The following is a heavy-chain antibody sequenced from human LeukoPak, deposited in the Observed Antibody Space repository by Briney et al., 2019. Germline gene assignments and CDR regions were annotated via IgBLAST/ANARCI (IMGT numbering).Heavy chain of an antibody. CDR2: INPNSGGT. V-gene: IGHV1-2*02. J-gene: IGHJ3*02. Sequence: ASVKVSCKASGYTFTGYYMHWVRQAPGQGLEWMGWINPNSGGTNYAQKFQGRVTMTRDTSISTAYMELSGLRSDDTAVYYCARASGYCSSTSCQWDAFDIWGQGTMVTVSS. D-gene: IGHD2-2*01. CDR1: GYTFTGYY. CDR3: ARASGYCSSTSCQWDAFDI.